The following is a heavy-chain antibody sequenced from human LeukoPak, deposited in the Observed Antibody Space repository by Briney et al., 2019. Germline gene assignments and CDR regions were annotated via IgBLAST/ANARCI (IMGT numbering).Heavy chain of an antibody. Sequence: GGSLRLSCAASGFTFSTYAMSWVRQAPGKGLEWVSAISGSGGSTYYADSVKGRFTISRDNSKNTLYLQVNSLRAEDTSIYFCAKALEQETVIALDSWGQGTLVTVSS. J-gene: IGHJ4*02. CDR1: GFTFSTYA. D-gene: IGHD6-13*01. CDR3: AKALEQETVIALDS. V-gene: IGHV3-23*01. CDR2: ISGSGGST.